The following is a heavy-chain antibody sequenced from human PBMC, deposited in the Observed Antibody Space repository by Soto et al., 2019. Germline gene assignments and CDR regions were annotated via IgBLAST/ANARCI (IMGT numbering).Heavy chain of an antibody. V-gene: IGHV3-23*01. CDR1: GFTFTSYA. J-gene: IGHJ4*02. CDR3: AKDRGRLVRGVILDF. D-gene: IGHD3-10*01. CDR2: VSADATTT. Sequence: EVQLLESGGGLVQPGGSLRLSCAASGFTFTSYAMTWVRQAPGRGLEWVSTVSADATTTYYADSVKGRFTISRDNSKNTVYLEMKSLTVEDTALYYCAKDRGRLVRGVILDFWGQGALVTVSS.